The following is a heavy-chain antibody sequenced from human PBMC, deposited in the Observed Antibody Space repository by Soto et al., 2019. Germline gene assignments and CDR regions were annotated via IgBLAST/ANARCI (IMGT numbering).Heavy chain of an antibody. CDR3: SRGRGSSSWYSV. CDR2: IYYSGST. V-gene: IGHV4-30-4*01. J-gene: IGHJ4*02. Sequence: QVQLQESGPGLVKPSQTLSLTCTVSGGSISSGDYYWGWIRQPPGKALGWIGYIYYSGSTYYNPSLKSRVTISVDTSKNQFSLKLSSVTAADTAVYYCSRGRGSSSWYSVWGQGTLVTVSS. CDR1: GGSISSGDYY. D-gene: IGHD6-13*01.